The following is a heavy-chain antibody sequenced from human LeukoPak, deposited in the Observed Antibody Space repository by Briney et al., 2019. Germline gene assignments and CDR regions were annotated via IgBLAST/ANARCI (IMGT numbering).Heavy chain of an antibody. Sequence: GGSLRLSCAASGFTVSSNYMSWVRQAPGKGLEWVSVIHTGGSTYYADPVKGRFTISRDTSNNTLYLQMNSLRADDTAVYYCAGEGKWLQLRYFDYWGQGTLVTVSS. D-gene: IGHD5-24*01. J-gene: IGHJ4*02. CDR3: AGEGKWLQLRYFDY. CDR1: GFTVSSNY. V-gene: IGHV3-53*01. CDR2: IHTGGST.